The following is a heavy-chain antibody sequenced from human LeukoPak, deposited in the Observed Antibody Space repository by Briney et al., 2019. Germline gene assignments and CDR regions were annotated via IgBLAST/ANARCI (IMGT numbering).Heavy chain of an antibody. V-gene: IGHV3-21*01. D-gene: IGHD3-16*01. CDR1: GFTFSSYS. Sequence: PGGSLRLSCSASGFTFSSYSMNWVRQAPGKGLEWVSSISSSSSYIYYADSVQGRFTISRDNAKNSLYLQMNSLRAEDTAVYYCARDSVSALGGSYYYYYYGMDVWGQGTTVTVSS. J-gene: IGHJ6*02. CDR2: ISSSSSYI. CDR3: ARDSVSALGGSYYYYYYGMDV.